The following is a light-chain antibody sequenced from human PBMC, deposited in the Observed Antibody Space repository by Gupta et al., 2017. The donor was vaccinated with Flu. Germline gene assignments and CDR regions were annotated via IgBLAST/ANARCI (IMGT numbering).Light chain of an antibody. CDR3: QQYSATPRT. V-gene: IGKV4-1*01. CDR2: WAS. Sequence: DIVMPQSPDPLAASLGERATINCKPSQTVLYSSTNKNYLAWYQQRPGQPPKLLIYWASTRESGVPERFSGSGSGTDFTLTISNLQAEDVAVYYCQQYSATPRTFGRGTKVDIK. J-gene: IGKJ3*01. CDR1: QTVLYSSTNKNY.